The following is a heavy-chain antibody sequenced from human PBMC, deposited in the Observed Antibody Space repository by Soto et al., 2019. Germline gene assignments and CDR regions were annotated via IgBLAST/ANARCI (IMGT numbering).Heavy chain of an antibody. J-gene: IGHJ4*02. Sequence: EVQLLESGGGLVQPGGSLRLSCAASGFTFSSYAMSWVRQAPGKGLEWVSAISGSGGSTYYADSVKGRFTISRDNSKNTMYLQMNSWRAEDAAVYYCAPHLWFGELYYWGQGTLVTVSS. V-gene: IGHV3-23*01. CDR2: ISGSGGST. CDR3: APHLWFGELYY. CDR1: GFTFSSYA. D-gene: IGHD3-10*01.